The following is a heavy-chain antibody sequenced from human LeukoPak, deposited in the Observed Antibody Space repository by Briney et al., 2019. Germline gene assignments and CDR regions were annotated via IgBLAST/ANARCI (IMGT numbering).Heavy chain of an antibody. D-gene: IGHD3-10*01. J-gene: IGHJ4*02. CDR2: IYYSGST. CDR3: AKQGRMVRGVIIGY. Sequence: SETLSLTCTVSGGSISSSSYYWGWIRQPPGKGLEWIGSIYYSGSTYYNPSLKSRVTTSVDTSKNQFSLKLSSVTAADTAVYYCAKQGRMVRGVIIGYWGQGTLVTVSS. V-gene: IGHV4-39*01. CDR1: GGSISSSSYY.